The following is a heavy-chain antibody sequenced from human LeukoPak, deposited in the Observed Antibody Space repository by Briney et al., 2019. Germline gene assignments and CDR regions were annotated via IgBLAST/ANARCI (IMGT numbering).Heavy chain of an antibody. Sequence: PGESLRLSCAATGFTFSNYWMHWVRQAPGKGLVWVSRINSDGSGTAYADSVKGRFTISRDNSKNTLYLQMNSLRAEDTAVYYCARDPRYYDSSGDAFDIWGQGTMVTVSS. CDR1: GFTFSNYW. CDR3: ARDPRYYDSSGDAFDI. CDR2: INSDGSGT. D-gene: IGHD3-22*01. V-gene: IGHV3-74*01. J-gene: IGHJ3*02.